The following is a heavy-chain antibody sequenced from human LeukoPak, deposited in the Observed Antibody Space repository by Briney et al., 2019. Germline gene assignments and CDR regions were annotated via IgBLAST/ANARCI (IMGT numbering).Heavy chain of an antibody. CDR3: AKYCSGATCSGY. Sequence: HPGASLRLSCAASRFTFSSYSMCWVRQAPGKGPEWVSGIKESGDITYYADSVKGRFTISRDNSKNTLYLQMNSLRAEDTAKYYCAKYCSGATCSGYWGQGTLVTVSS. D-gene: IGHD2-15*01. V-gene: IGHV3-23*01. CDR1: RFTFSSYS. J-gene: IGHJ4*02. CDR2: IKESGDIT.